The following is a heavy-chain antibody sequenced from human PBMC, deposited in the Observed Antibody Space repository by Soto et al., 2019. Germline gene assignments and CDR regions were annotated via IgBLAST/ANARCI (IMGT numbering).Heavy chain of an antibody. D-gene: IGHD6-13*01. J-gene: IGHJ4*02. CDR2: IYYTGST. Sequence: ASETLSLTCTVSGDSISGYYWSWIRQPPGKGLEWIGFIYYTGSTNYNPSLKSRVTMSVDTSKNQFSLKLRSVTAADTAVYFCAKYRRTDAEGYTFEYWGQGALVTVSS. CDR3: AKYRRTDAEGYTFEY. CDR1: GDSISGYY. V-gene: IGHV4-59*01.